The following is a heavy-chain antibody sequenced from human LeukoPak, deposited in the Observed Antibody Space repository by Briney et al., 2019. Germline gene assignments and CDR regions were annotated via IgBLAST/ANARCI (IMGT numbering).Heavy chain of an antibody. V-gene: IGHV4-38-2*02. J-gene: IGHJ6*03. Sequence: PSETLSLTCTVSGYSISSGYYWGWIRQPPGKGLEWIANIYYSGGTYYKPSLKSRVTISVDTSKNQFSLKLSSVTAADTAVYYCARGPTWVYYYYYMDVWGKGTTVTVSS. CDR2: IYYSGGT. D-gene: IGHD7-27*01. CDR1: GYSISSGYY. CDR3: ARGPTWVYYYYYMDV.